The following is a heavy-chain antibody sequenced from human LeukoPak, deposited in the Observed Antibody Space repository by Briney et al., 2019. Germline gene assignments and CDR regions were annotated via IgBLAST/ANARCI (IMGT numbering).Heavy chain of an antibody. J-gene: IGHJ6*02. CDR2: INHSGST. Sequence: PSETLSLTCAVYGGSFSGYYWSWIRQPPGKGLEWIGEINHSGSTNYNPSLKSRVTISVDTSKNQFSLKLSSVTAADTAVYYCARVVVPAAIQGGYYGMDVWGQGTTVTVSS. CDR3: ARVVVPAAIQGGYYGMDV. D-gene: IGHD2-2*02. V-gene: IGHV4-34*01. CDR1: GGSFSGYY.